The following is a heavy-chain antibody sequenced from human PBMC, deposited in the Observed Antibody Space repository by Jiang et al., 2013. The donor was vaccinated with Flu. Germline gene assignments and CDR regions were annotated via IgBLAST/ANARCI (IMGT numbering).Heavy chain of an antibody. CDR3: ARQLYYDSSGYYLYYFDY. CDR1: GYSFTSYW. Sequence: GAEVKKPGESLKISCKGSGYSFTSYWIGWVRQMPGKGLEWMGIIYPGDSDTRYSPSFQGQVTISADKSISTAYLQWSSLKASDTAMYYCARQLYYDSSGYYLYYFDYWGQGTLVTVSS. J-gene: IGHJ4*02. CDR2: IYPGDSDT. D-gene: IGHD3-22*01. V-gene: IGHV5-51*01.